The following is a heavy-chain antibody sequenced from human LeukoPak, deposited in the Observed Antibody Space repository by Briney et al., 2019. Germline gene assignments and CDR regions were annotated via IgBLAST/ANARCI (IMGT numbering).Heavy chain of an antibody. Sequence: GGSLRLSCAASGFTFSSYAMHWVRQAPGKGLEWVAVIPYDGSNKYYADSVKGRFTISRDNSKNTLYLQMNSLRAEDTAVYYCARDGDYDFWSGYRWGYYFDYWGQGTLVTVSS. CDR1: GFTFSSYA. J-gene: IGHJ4*02. CDR2: IPYDGSNK. V-gene: IGHV3-30-3*01. D-gene: IGHD3-3*01. CDR3: ARDGDYDFWSGYRWGYYFDY.